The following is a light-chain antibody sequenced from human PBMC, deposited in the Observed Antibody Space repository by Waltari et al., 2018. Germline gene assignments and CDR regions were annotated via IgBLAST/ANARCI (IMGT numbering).Light chain of an antibody. V-gene: IGKV3-11*01. CDR1: QSVGNF. J-gene: IGKJ4*01. CDR2: DAS. Sequence: EIVLTQSPATLSLSPAERATLSCRASQSVGNFLAWYQQRPGQAPRLLIYDASNRVTGIPVRFSGSGSGTDFILTISSLEPEDFAVYYCQQRSTWFTFGGGTKVEIK. CDR3: QQRSTWFT.